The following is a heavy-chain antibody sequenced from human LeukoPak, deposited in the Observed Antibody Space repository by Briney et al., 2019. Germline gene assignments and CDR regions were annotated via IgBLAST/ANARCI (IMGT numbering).Heavy chain of an antibody. CDR1: GFTFRSYS. V-gene: IGHV3-48*02. Sequence: GGSLRLSCAASGFTFRSYSMNWVRQAPGKGLEWLSHISSGGSTIYYADSVKGRFTISRDNAKNSLYLQMNTLRDEDTAVYYCARDRGRRDDYWGQGTLVTVSS. J-gene: IGHJ4*02. CDR3: ARDRGRRDDY. D-gene: IGHD3-16*01. CDR2: ISSGGSTI.